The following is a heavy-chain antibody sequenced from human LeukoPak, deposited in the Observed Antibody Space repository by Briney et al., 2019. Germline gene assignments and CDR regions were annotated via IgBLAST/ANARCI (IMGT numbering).Heavy chain of an antibody. CDR1: GFTFSRYA. D-gene: IGHD6-13*01. V-gene: IGHV3-23*01. CDR3: AKDTPPFGSSSWYYFDY. Sequence: GGSLRLSCAASGFTFSRYAMSWVRQAPGKGLEWVSTLSDSGSSTYYADSVKGRFTISRDNSKNTLYLQMNSLRAEDTAVYYCAKDTPPFGSSSWYYFDYWGQGTLVTVSS. J-gene: IGHJ4*02. CDR2: LSDSGSST.